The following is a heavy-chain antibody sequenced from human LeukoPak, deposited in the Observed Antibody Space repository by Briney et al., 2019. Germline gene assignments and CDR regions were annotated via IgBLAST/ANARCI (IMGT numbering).Heavy chain of an antibody. CDR3: AKDIESRRGGYFDY. J-gene: IGHJ4*02. Sequence: PGGSLRLSCAASGFTFSSYGVHWVRQAPGKGLEWVAFIRYDGSNKYYADSVKGRFTISRDNSKNTLYLQMNSLRAEDTAVYYCAKDIESRRGGYFDYWGQGTLVTVSS. V-gene: IGHV3-30*02. CDR2: IRYDGSNK. D-gene: IGHD2-2*01. CDR1: GFTFSSYG.